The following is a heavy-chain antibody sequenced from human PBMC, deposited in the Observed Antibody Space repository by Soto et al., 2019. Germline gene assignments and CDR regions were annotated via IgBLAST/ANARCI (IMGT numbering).Heavy chain of an antibody. CDR2: IFWDDDK. D-gene: IGHD6-13*01. J-gene: IGHJ1*01. Sequence: SGPTLVNPTQTLTLTCTFSGFSLSTNGVDVGWIRQPPGKALEWLALIFWDDDKRYSPSLKTRLTITQDTSKNQVVLTMTNMDPVDTGTYYCAHCRYSRRWYQYFQHRDQGALVTLSS. CDR3: AHCRYSRRWYQYFQH. CDR1: GFSLSTNGVD. V-gene: IGHV2-5*02.